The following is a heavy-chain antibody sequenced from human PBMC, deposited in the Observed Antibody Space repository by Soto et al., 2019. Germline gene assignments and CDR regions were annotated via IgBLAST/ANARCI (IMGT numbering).Heavy chain of an antibody. CDR3: VRQRTSVVTQAYFDS. Sequence: SETLSLTCTVTGDSINNRSYYWGWIRQPPGKGLEWIGSIYYSGSTYNNPSLKSRVSMSVDTSKNQFSLKLRSVTAADTALYYCVRQRTSVVTQAYFDSWGQGSLVTAPQ. CDR2: IYYSGST. J-gene: IGHJ4*02. V-gene: IGHV4-39*01. D-gene: IGHD2-21*02. CDR1: GDSINNRSYY.